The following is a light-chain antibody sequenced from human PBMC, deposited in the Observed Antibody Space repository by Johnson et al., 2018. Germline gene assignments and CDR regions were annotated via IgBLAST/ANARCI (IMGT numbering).Light chain of an antibody. CDR2: ENN. CDR3: GTWDSSLSAGNV. V-gene: IGLV1-51*02. J-gene: IGLJ1*01. Sequence: QSVLTQPPSVSAAPGQKVTISCSGSSSNIGNNYVSWYQQLTGTAPKLLIYENNKRPSGIPDRFSGSESGTSATLGITGLPTWDEADYYCGTWDSSLSAGNVFGTGTKVTVL. CDR1: SSNIGNNY.